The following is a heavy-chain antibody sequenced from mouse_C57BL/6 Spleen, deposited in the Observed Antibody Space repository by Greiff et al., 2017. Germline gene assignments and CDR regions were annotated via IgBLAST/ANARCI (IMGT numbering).Heavy chain of an antibody. CDR2: IYPGDGDT. CDR1: GYAFSSYW. CDR3: TSLLPSWFAY. D-gene: IGHD1-1*01. Sequence: QVQLQQSGAELVKPGASVKISCKASGYAFSSYWMNWVKQRPGKGLEWIGQIYPGDGDTNYNGKFKGKATLTADKSSSTAYMELRSLTSEDSAVYYCTSLLPSWFAYWGQGTLVTVSA. V-gene: IGHV1-80*01. J-gene: IGHJ3*01.